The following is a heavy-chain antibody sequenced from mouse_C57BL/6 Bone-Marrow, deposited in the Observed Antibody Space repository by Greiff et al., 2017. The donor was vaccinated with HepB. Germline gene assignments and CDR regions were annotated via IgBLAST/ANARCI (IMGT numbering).Heavy chain of an antibody. CDR2: IDPENGDT. CDR1: GFNIKDDY. D-gene: IGHD2-5*01. V-gene: IGHV14-4*01. J-gene: IGHJ4*01. CDR3: TTYGYSNYYAMDY. Sequence: VQLQQSGAELVRPGASVKLSCTASGFNIKDDYMHWVKQRPEQGLEWIGWIDPENGDTEYASKFQGKATITADTSSNPAYLQLSSLTSEDTAVYYCTTYGYSNYYAMDYWGQGTSVTFSS.